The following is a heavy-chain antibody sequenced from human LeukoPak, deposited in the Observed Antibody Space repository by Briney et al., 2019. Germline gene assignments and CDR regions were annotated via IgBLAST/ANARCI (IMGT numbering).Heavy chain of an antibody. CDR3: ATGVLYMDV. Sequence: GRSLRLSCAASGFTLTPYGVHWVRQAPGKGLSCVVVIWSTGNTRFYEASLQDPFTISRDDSENTVYLQLNNLRVEDTALYFCATGVLYMDVCGEGSTVTVSS. J-gene: IGHJ6*03. D-gene: IGHD1-1*01. V-gene: IGHV3-33*01. CDR1: GFTLTPYG. CDR2: IWSTGNTR.